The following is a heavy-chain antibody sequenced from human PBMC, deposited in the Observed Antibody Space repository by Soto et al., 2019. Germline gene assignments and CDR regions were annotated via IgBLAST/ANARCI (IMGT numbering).Heavy chain of an antibody. CDR1: GLIFSDVW. J-gene: IGHJ4*02. D-gene: IGHD1-1*01. Sequence: EVQLVESGGGLVKPGGSLRLSCAASGLIFSDVWMTWVRQAPGKGLEWVGRIKTKPDDGTIDYAAPVRGRFTISRDDSKNTLYLQMTSLTPDDTGVYYCTTSNLGVDFWGPGTLVPVSS. V-gene: IGHV3-15*01. CDR2: IKTKPDDGTI. CDR3: TTSNLGVDF.